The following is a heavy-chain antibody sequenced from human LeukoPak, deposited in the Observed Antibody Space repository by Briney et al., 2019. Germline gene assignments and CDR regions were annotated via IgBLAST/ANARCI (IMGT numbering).Heavy chain of an antibody. CDR2: MFKSGNT. V-gene: IGHV4-59*13. Sequence: SETVSLTCGVSADFNNNYYWSGLRQPRGKGGEGLGDMFKSGNTHYNPSLKSRGTISVATSKNQFSLRLTSVTAADTAMYYCARGVPLSCSDGLCSGYYFDFWGRGTLVTVSS. CDR3: ARGVPLSCSDGLCSGYYFDF. J-gene: IGHJ4*02. CDR1: ADFNNNYY. D-gene: IGHD2-8*01.